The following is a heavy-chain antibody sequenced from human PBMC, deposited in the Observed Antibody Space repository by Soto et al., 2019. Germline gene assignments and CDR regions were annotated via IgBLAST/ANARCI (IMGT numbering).Heavy chain of an antibody. D-gene: IGHD5-12*01. J-gene: IGHJ6*03. CDR2: IWYDGSNK. CDR1: GFTFSSYG. CDR3: ARESGERNYYYYYMDV. V-gene: IGHV3-33*01. Sequence: GGSLRLSCAASGFTFSSYGMHWVRQAPGKGLEWVAVIWYDGSNKYYADSVKGRFTISRDNSKNTLYLQMNSLIAEDTAVYYCARESGERNYYYYYMDVWGKGTTVTVSS.